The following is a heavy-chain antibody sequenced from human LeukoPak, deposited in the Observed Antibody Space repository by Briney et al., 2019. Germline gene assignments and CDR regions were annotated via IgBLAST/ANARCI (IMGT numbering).Heavy chain of an antibody. CDR2: IYTRGST. CDR1: GGSINNYY. V-gene: IGHV4-4*07. D-gene: IGHD2-15*01. J-gene: IGHJ3*02. Sequence: SETLSLTCTVSGGSINNYYWSWIRQPAGKGLEWIGRIYTRGSTNYTPSLKSRVTMSVDTSKNQFSLKLSSVTAADTAVYYCARGRYCSADICSGGDAFDIWGQGTMVSVSS. CDR3: ARGRYCSADICSGGDAFDI.